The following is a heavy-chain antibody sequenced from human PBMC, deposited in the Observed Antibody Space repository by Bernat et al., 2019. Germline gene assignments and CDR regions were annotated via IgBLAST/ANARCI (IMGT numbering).Heavy chain of an antibody. CDR1: GFTVSGSA. J-gene: IGHJ4*02. D-gene: IGHD6-13*01. Sequence: EVQLVESGGGLVQPGGSLKLSCAASGFTVSGSAMHWVRPASGNGLAWVGRIRSKANSYATAYAASVKGRFTISRDDSKNTAYLQMNSLKTEDTAVYYCARDFRRFTGIAAAGPDYWGQGTLVTVSS. CDR3: ARDFRRFTGIAAAGPDY. CDR2: IRSKANSYAT. V-gene: IGHV3-73*02.